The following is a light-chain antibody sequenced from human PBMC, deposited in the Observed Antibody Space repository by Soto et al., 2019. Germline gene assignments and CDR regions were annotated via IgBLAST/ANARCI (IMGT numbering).Light chain of an antibody. V-gene: IGLV2-18*01. Sequence: QSALTQPPSVSGSPGKSVTISCTGTSSDVGSYNRLSWYQQPPGTAPKLIMYEVNTRPSGVPDRFSGSKSGSTASLTISGLQAEDEADYYCSLYISGSTYVFGTGTKLTVL. J-gene: IGLJ1*01. CDR3: SLYISGSTYV. CDR1: SSDVGSYNR. CDR2: EVN.